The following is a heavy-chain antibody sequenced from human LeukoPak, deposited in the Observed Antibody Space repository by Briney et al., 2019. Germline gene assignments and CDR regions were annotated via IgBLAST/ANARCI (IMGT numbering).Heavy chain of an antibody. J-gene: IGHJ4*02. CDR3: ARGPGGGYDWLGY. Sequence: ASVKVSCKASGYMFTGYYMHWVRQAPGQGLEWMGWINPNSGGTNYAQKFQGRVTMTRDTSISTAYMELSRLRSDDTAVYYCARGPGGGYDWLGYWGQGTLVTVSS. CDR2: INPNSGGT. D-gene: IGHD5-12*01. V-gene: IGHV1-2*02. CDR1: GYMFTGYY.